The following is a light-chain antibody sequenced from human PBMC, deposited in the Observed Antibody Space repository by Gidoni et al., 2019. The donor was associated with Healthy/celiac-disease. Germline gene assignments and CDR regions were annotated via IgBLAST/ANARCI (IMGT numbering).Light chain of an antibody. CDR2: RNN. CDR1: SSTIGSNY. V-gene: IGLV1-47*01. Sequence: QSVLTQPPSASGTPGQRVTISCSGSSSTIGSNYVYWYQQLPGTAPKLLIYRNNQRPSGVPDRFSGSKSGTSASLAISGLRSEDEADYYCAAWDDSLSGSWVFGGGTKLTV. J-gene: IGLJ3*02. CDR3: AAWDDSLSGSWV.